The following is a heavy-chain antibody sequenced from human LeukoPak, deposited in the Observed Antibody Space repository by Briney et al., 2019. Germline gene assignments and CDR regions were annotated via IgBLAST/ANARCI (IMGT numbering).Heavy chain of an antibody. J-gene: IGHJ4*02. CDR1: GFTFSSYS. V-gene: IGHV3-21*01. Sequence: GGSLRLSCAASGFTFSSYSMNWVRQAPGKGLKWVSSISSSSSYIYYADSVKGRFTISRDNAKNSLYLQMNSLRAEDTAVYYCARDQNSGYDSPNFDYWGQGTLVTVSS. CDR2: ISSSSSYI. D-gene: IGHD5-12*01. CDR3: ARDQNSGYDSPNFDY.